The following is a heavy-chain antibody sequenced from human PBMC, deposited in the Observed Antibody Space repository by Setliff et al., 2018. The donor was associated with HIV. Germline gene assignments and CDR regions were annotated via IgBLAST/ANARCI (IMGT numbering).Heavy chain of an antibody. D-gene: IGHD6-13*01. CDR3: ARGRYRSRWYTSDHYYIDV. J-gene: IGHJ6*03. Sequence: SETLSLTCTVSRGSISTYYWSWIRQPPGKGLEWIGYISYSGSTNYNPSLKSRLTISVDTSKNQFSLKLRSVTAADTALYYCARGRYRSRWYTSDHYYIDVWGKGTTVTVSS. CDR2: ISYSGST. V-gene: IGHV4-59*08. CDR1: RGSISTYY.